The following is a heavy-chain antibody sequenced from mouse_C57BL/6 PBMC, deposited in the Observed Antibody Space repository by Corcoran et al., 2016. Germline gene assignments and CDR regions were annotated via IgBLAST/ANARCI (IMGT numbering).Heavy chain of an antibody. V-gene: IGHV1-81*01. CDR3: ARHYYDYPYAMDY. Sequence: QVQLQQSGAELARPGASVKLSCKASGYTFTSYGISWVKQRTGQGLEWIGEIYPRSGNTYYNEKFKGKATLTADKSSSTAYMELRSLTSEDSAVYFCARHYYDYPYAMDYWGQGTSVTVSS. J-gene: IGHJ4*01. D-gene: IGHD2-4*01. CDR1: GYTFTSYG. CDR2: IYPRSGNT.